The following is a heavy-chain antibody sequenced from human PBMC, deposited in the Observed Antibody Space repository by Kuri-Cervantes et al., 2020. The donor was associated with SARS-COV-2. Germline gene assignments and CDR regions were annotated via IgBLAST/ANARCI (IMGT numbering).Heavy chain of an antibody. D-gene: IGHD1-1*01. CDR3: AKDSLLEVKFDY. J-gene: IGHJ4*02. V-gene: IGHV3-30*02. Sequence: GESLKISCAASGFTFSSYWMSWVRQAPGKGLEWVAFIRYDGSNKYYADSVKGRFTISRDNSKNTLYLQMNSLRAEDTAVYYCAKDSLLEVKFDYWGQGTLVTVSS. CDR2: IRYDGSNK. CDR1: GFTFSSYW.